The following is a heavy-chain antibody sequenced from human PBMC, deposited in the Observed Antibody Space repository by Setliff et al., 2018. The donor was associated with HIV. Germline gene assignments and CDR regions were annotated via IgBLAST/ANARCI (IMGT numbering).Heavy chain of an antibody. J-gene: IGHJ4*02. CDR2: IYYRGST. CDR1: GGSISSSSYY. D-gene: IGHD3-10*01. CDR3: ARGRFHRLHRPYSGSGSLGIQYFDY. V-gene: IGHV4-39*07. Sequence: SETLSLTCTVSGGSISSSSYYWGWIRQPPGKGLQWIGSIYYRGSTYYNPSLKSRVTISVDTSKSQFSLRLNSVTATDTALYYCARGRFHRLHRPYSGSGSLGIQYFDYWGQGTLVTVSS.